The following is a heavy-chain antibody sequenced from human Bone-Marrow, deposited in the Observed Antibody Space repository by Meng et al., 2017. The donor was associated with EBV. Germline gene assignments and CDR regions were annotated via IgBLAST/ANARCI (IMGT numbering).Heavy chain of an antibody. V-gene: IGHV1-69*01. CDR1: GGTFNSDA. Sequence: QVQVGKMGGEGKKPGSSVKVSCWTSGGTFNSDAVSWVRQAPGQGLEWMGGLIPMSGAPHYAQKFQGRVTITADESTSTHYMDLSNLRSDDTAMYYCASESGRGFTPDYWGQGTLVTVSS. CDR2: LIPMSGAP. D-gene: IGHD3-10*01. J-gene: IGHJ4*02. CDR3: ASESGRGFTPDY.